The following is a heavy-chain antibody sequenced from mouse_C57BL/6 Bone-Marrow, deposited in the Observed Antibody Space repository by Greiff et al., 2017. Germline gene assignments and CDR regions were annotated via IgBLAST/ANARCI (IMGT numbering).Heavy chain of an antibody. CDR2: IDPSDSYT. Sequence: QVQLQQPGAELVRPGTSVKLSCKASGYTFTSYWMHWVKQRPGHGLEWIGVIDPSDSYTNYNQKFKGKATLTVDTSSSTAYMHLLSLTSDDSAVYSCTSKVVAKSIDYWGLGTTVTVSS. D-gene: IGHD1-1*01. J-gene: IGHJ4*01. CDR1: GYTFTSYW. CDR3: TSKVVAKSIDY. V-gene: IGHV1-59*01.